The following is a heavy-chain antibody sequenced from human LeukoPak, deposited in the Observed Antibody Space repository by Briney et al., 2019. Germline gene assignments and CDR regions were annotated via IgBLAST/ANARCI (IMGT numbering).Heavy chain of an antibody. CDR3: ARHRRDHDFWSGSNPTHYYYYMDV. CDR1: GGSISSYY. J-gene: IGHJ6*03. D-gene: IGHD3-3*01. CDR2: IYYSGST. V-gene: IGHV4-59*08. Sequence: SETLSLTCTVSGGSISSYYWSWIRQPPGKGLEWIGYIYYSGSTNYNPSLKSRVTIFVDTSQNQFSLKLSSVTAADTAVYYCARHRRDHDFWSGSNPTHYYYYMDVWGKGTTVTVSS.